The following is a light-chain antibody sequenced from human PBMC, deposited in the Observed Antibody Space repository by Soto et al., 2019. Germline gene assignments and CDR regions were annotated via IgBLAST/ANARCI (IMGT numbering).Light chain of an antibody. CDR2: DVF. V-gene: IGKV3-11*01. CDR1: ESLGKT. J-gene: IGKJ4*01. CDR3: QQRNTWPLT. Sequence: EIVLTQSPATLSLSPGDRATLSCRASESLGKTLAWYQQKPGQAPRLLIYDVFKRVTGIPARFRGSGSGTDFTLTISSLDPEDFAVYYCQQRNTWPLTFGGGTKVEIK.